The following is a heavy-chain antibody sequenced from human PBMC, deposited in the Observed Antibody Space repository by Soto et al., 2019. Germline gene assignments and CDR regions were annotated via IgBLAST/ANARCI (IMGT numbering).Heavy chain of an antibody. V-gene: IGHV3-9*01. CDR3: ATIPTLKIYSDMDV. D-gene: IGHD3-10*01. Sequence: EVQLVESGGGLVQPGRSLRLSCAASGFTFDDYAMHWVRQAPGKGLEWVSGISWNSGSIGYADSVKGRFTISRDNAKNPLYLQMNSLRAEETALYYCATIPTLKIYSDMDVWGKGTTVTVSS. J-gene: IGHJ6*03. CDR2: ISWNSGSI. CDR1: GFTFDDYA.